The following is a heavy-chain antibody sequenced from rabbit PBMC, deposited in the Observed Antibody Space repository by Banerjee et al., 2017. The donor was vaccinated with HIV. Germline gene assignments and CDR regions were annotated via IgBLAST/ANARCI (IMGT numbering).Heavy chain of an antibody. CDR1: GFSLSSYA. J-gene: IGHJ4*01. CDR2: IGGGDGST. D-gene: IGHD6-1*01. CDR3: ARGGYAGYVYAEEYYFNL. V-gene: IGHV1S47*01. Sequence: QEQLVESGGGLVQPGGSLKLTCTASGFSLSSYAMSWVRQAPGKGPEWIACIGGGDGSTYYASWVNGRFTVSRSTSLHTVTLQMTSLTAADTATYFCARGGYAGYVYAEEYYFNLWGQGTLVTVS.